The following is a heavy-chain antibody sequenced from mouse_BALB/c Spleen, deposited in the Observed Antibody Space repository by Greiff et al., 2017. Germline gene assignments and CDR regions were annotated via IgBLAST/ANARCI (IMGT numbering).Heavy chain of an antibody. D-gene: IGHD1-1*01. CDR2: ISSGSSTI. CDR1: GFTFSSFG. CDR3: ARDYYGSSFY. J-gene: IGHJ2*01. V-gene: IGHV5-17*02. Sequence: EVKLVESGGGLVQPGGSRKLSCAASGFTFSSFGMHWVRQAPEKGLEWVAYISSGSSTIYYADTVKGRFTISRDNTKNTLFLQLTSLRSEDTAMYYCARDYYGSSFYWGQGTTLTVSS.